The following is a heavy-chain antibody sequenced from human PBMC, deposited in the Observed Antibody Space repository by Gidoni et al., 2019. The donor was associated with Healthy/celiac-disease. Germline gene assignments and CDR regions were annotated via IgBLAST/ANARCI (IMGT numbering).Heavy chain of an antibody. CDR2: IYYSGST. V-gene: IGHV4-30-4*01. Sequence: QVQLQESGPGLAKPSQTLSLTCTVSVGPNSSGDYYWSWIRHPPGKGLEWIGYIYYSGSTYYNPSLKSRVTISVDTSKNQFSLKLSAVTAADTAVYYCARAPLTGTPGWFDPWGQGTLVTVSS. CDR3: ARAPLTGTPGWFDP. J-gene: IGHJ5*02. CDR1: VGPNSSGDYY. D-gene: IGHD1-7*01.